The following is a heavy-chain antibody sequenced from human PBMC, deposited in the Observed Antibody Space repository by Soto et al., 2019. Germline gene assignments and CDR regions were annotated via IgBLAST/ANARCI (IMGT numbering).Heavy chain of an antibody. CDR2: INGGDGPT. J-gene: IGHJ6*03. Sequence: PGGSLRLSCAASGFTFRSYTMSWVRQTPGRGLEWVSSINGGDGPTYYADSVKGRFTISRDNSKSTLYLQMNSLRVEDTAVYYCARRKYYDFWRGVYYYYMDVWGKGTTVTVSS. V-gene: IGHV3-23*01. CDR1: GFTFRSYT. CDR3: ARRKYYDFWRGVYYYYMDV. D-gene: IGHD3-3*01.